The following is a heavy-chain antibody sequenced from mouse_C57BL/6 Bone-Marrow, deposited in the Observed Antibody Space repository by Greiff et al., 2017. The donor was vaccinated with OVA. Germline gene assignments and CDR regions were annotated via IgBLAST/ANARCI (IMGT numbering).Heavy chain of an antibody. V-gene: IGHV1-50*01. D-gene: IGHD3-2*02. Sequence: QVQLKQPGAELVKPGASVKLSCKASGYTFTSYWMQWVKQRPGQGLEWIGEIDPADSYTNYNQKFKGKATLTVATSSSTAYMQLSSLTSEDSAVYYCARGRTGYIYYAMAYWGQGTSVTVSA. J-gene: IGHJ4*01. CDR3: ARGRTGYIYYAMAY. CDR1: GYTFTSYW. CDR2: IDPADSYT.